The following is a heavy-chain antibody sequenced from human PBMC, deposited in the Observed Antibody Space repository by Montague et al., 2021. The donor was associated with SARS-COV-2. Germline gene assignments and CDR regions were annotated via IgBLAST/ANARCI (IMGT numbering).Heavy chain of an antibody. J-gene: IGHJ5*01. CDR2: IYYDASN. Sequence: SETLSLTCTVAGDSIRCCSYYWGWIRQPPGRGLEWIGSIYYDASNYYNPSFKSRVTISVDTSKTQFSLNLSSVTAADTAVYSCARSVHPASGRGANDSWGQGTPVTVSS. CDR3: ARSVHPASGRGANDS. CDR1: GDSIRCCSYY. V-gene: IGHV4-39*01. D-gene: IGHD5-12*01.